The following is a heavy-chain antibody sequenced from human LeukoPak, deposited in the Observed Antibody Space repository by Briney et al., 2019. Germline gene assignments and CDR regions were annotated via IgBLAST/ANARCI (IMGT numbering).Heavy chain of an antibody. CDR2: ISSGSSTI. CDR1: GYTFSRYN. Sequence: GGSLRLSCAASGYTFSRYNMNWDRQAPGKGLEWISYISSGSSTIYYADSVKGRFTISRDDAKNSLYLQMNSLRAEDTAVYYCARDQGAFDYWGQGTLVTVSS. CDR3: ARDQGAFDY. J-gene: IGHJ4*02. V-gene: IGHV3-48*04.